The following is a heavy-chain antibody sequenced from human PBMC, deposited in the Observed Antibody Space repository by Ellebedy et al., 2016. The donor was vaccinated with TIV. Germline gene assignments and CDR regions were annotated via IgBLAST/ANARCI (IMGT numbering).Heavy chain of an antibody. J-gene: IGHJ4*02. Sequence: GESLKISXKGYGYSFTLFWISWVRQMPGKGLEWLGRIDPSDPSGSYTTYSPSFQGHVTISFDNSITTAYLQWSSLEASATAMYYCARPELGRNSAFDYWGQGTLVTVSS. V-gene: IGHV5-10-1*01. CDR1: GYSFTLFW. CDR3: ARPELGRNSAFDY. D-gene: IGHD7-27*01. CDR2: IDPSDPSGSYT.